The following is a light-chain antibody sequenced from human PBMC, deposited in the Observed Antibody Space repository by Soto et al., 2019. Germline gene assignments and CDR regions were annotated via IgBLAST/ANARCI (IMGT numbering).Light chain of an antibody. J-gene: IGKJ5*01. CDR3: QQYGSSPLT. CDR2: GAS. CDR1: QSVSSSY. V-gene: IGKV3-20*01. Sequence: EIVLTQSPGTLSLSPGERATLSCRASQSVSSSYLAWDQQKPGQAPRILIYGASSRATGITDRFSGNGSGTDLTLTINRLEPDDFAVYYCQQYGSSPLTFGQGTRLEIK.